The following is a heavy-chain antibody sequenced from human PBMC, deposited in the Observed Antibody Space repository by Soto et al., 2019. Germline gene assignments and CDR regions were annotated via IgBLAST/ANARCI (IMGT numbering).Heavy chain of an antibody. D-gene: IGHD5-18*01. J-gene: IGHJ4*02. Sequence: PSETLSLTCTVSGGSISSSSYYWGWIRQPPGKGLEWIGSIYYSGSTYYNPSLKSRVTISVDTSKNQFSLKLSSVTAADTAVYYCARPSSGYSYGYYFDYWGQGTLVTVSS. CDR2: IYYSGST. CDR3: ARPSSGYSYGYYFDY. CDR1: GGSISSSSYY. V-gene: IGHV4-39*01.